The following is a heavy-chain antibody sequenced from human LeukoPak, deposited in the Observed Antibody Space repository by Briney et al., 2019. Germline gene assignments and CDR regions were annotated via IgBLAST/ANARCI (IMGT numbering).Heavy chain of an antibody. Sequence: GGSLRLSCAASGFTFSSYGMHWVRQAPGKGLEWVAVIWYDGRNKYYADSVKGRFTTSRDNSKNTLYLQMNSLIVEDTAVYYCARDYDSRGYSPAAWGQGTLVTVSS. CDR1: GFTFSSYG. CDR3: ARDYDSRGYSPAA. J-gene: IGHJ5*02. CDR2: IWYDGRNK. D-gene: IGHD3-22*01. V-gene: IGHV3-33*01.